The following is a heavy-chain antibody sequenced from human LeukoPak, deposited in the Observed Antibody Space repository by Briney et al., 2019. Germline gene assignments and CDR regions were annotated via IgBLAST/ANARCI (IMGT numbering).Heavy chain of an antibody. V-gene: IGHV4-59*01. D-gene: IGHD3-3*01. CDR2: IHYSGST. CDR3: AREVFGVDYYYYMDV. J-gene: IGHJ6*03. CDR1: GGSMRNYF. Sequence: PSETLSLTCIVSGGSMRNYFWSWIRQPPGKGLEWIGYIHYSGSTNYNPSLKSRVTISLDTSKNQFSLILRSVSAADTAVYYCAREVFGVDYYYYMDVWGKGTTVTVSS.